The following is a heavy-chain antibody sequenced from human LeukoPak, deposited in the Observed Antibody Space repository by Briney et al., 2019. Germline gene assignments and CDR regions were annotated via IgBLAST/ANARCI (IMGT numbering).Heavy chain of an antibody. CDR3: ARRYSSSRRPGYFDY. J-gene: IGHJ4*02. Sequence: GASVKVSCKASGYTFTSYGISWVRQAPGQGLEWMGWISAYNGNTNYAQKLQGRVTMTTDTSTSTAYMELRSLRSDDTAVYYCARRYSSSRRPGYFDYWGQGTLVTVSS. CDR1: GYTFTSYG. D-gene: IGHD6-13*01. V-gene: IGHV1-18*01. CDR2: ISAYNGNT.